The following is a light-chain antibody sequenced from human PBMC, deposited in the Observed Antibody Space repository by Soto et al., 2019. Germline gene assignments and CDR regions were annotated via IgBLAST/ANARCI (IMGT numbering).Light chain of an antibody. CDR2: EGS. CDR3: CSYAGRWV. V-gene: IGLV2-23*01. J-gene: IGLJ2*01. Sequence: QSALTQPASVSGSPVQSITISCTGTSSDVGSYNLVSWYQQHPGKAPKLMIYEGSKRPSGVSNRFSGSKSGNTASLTISGLQAEDEADYYCCSYAGRWVFGGGTKLTVL. CDR1: SSDVGSYNL.